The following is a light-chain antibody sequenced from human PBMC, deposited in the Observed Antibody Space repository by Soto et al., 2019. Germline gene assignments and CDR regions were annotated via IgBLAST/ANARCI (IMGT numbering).Light chain of an antibody. J-gene: IGLJ2*01. CDR2: EDN. CDR1: SGSIASNY. V-gene: IGLV6-57*02. CDR3: QSYDSSNVV. Sequence: NFMLTQPHSVSASPVKTVTISCTGSSGSIASNYVQWYQQRPGSAPTTVIYEDNQRPSGVPDRFSGSIDSSSNSASLTISGLKTEDEADYYCQSYDSSNVVFGGGTKLTVL.